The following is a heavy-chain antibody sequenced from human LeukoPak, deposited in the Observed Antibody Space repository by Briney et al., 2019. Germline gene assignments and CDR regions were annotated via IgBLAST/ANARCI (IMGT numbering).Heavy chain of an antibody. J-gene: IGHJ6*02. D-gene: IGHD3-10*01. CDR2: IYPGDSDT. CDR3: ARRHYSYYGMDV. CDR1: GYRFTNYW. V-gene: IGHV5-51*01. Sequence: GESLEISCKGSGYRFTNYWIGWVRPMPGKGLEWMGIIYPGDSDTKYSPSFQGQVTISADKSINTAYLQWSTLKTSDTAMYYCARRHYSYYGMDVWGQGTTVTVSS.